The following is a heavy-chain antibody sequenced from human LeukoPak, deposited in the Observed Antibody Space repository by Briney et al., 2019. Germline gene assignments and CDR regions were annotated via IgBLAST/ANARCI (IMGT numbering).Heavy chain of an antibody. CDR3: ARGGVFFDY. CDR1: GGSISSFY. J-gene: IGHJ4*02. CDR2: IYYSGST. V-gene: IGHV4-59*01. Sequence: SETLSLTCTVSGGSISSFYWSWIRQPPGKGLEWIGYIYYSGSTNYNPSLKSRVTISVDTSKNQFSLKLSSVTAADTAVYHCARGGVFFDYWGQGTLVTVSS. D-gene: IGHD3-10*01.